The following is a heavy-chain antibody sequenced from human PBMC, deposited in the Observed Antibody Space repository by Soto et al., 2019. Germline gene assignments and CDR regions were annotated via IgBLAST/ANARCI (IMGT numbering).Heavy chain of an antibody. CDR3: ARHAYDFWSGHPNPRYYYGMDV. V-gene: IGHV5-51*01. CDR1: GYSFTSYW. J-gene: IGHJ6*02. CDR2: IYPGDSNT. Sequence: GESLKISCKGSGYSFTSYWIGWVRQMPGKGLEWMGIIYPGDSNTCYSPSFQGQVTISVDKSISTAYLQWSSLKATDSAMYYCARHAYDFWSGHPNPRYYYGMDVWGQGTTVTVSS. D-gene: IGHD3-3*01.